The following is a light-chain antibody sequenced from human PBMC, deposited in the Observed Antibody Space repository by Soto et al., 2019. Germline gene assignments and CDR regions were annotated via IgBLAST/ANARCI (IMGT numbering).Light chain of an antibody. CDR2: DAS. J-gene: IGKJ1*01. Sequence: DIQMTQSPSTLSASVGDRVTITCRASQSISNWLAWYQQKPGKTPNLMIYDASHLETGVPSRFSGRGSGTKFTLTISSLQPDDFATYYCQQYKNSSPWTFGQGTKV. CDR1: QSISNW. V-gene: IGKV1-5*01. CDR3: QQYKNSSPWT.